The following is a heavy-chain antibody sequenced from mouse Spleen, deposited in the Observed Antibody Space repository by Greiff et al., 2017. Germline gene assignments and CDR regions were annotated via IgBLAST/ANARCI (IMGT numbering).Heavy chain of an antibody. CDR3: ARHGGQLGLDYFDY. V-gene: IGHV2-6-1*01. J-gene: IGHJ2*01. CDR1: GFSLTSYG. Sequence: QVQLKETGPGLVAPSQSLSITCTVSGFSLTSYGVHWVRQPPGKGLEWLVVIWSDGSTNYNSALKSRLSISKDNSKSQVFLKMNSLQTDDTAMYYCARHGGQLGLDYFDYWGQGTTLTVSS. D-gene: IGHD3-2*01. CDR2: IWSDGST.